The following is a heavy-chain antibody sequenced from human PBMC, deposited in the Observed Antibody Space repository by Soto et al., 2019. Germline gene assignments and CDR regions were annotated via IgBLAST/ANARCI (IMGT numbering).Heavy chain of an antibody. CDR2: ISYDGSNK. CDR1: GFTFTSYG. CDR3: AKEGHDYGDSDAFDI. J-gene: IGHJ3*02. V-gene: IGHV3-30*18. D-gene: IGHD4-17*01. Sequence: CCLRLSCAASGFTFTSYGMHRVRQAPGKGLEWVAVISYDGSNKYYADSVKGRFTISRDNSKNTLYLQMNSLRAEDTAVYYCAKEGHDYGDSDAFDIWGQGTMVTVSS.